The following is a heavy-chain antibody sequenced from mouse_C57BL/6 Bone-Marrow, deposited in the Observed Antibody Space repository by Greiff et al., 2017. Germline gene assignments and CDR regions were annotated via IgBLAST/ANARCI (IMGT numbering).Heavy chain of an antibody. Sequence: EVQLVESGGGLVKPGGSLKLSCAASGFTFSSYAMSWVRQTPEKRLEWVATISDGGSYTYYPDNVKGRFTISRDNAKNNLYLQMSHLKSEDKAMYYCAREGDCNWVFDYGGQGTTLTVSS. CDR1: GFTFSSYA. CDR2: ISDGGSYT. J-gene: IGHJ2*01. V-gene: IGHV5-4*01. CDR3: AREGDCNWVFDY. D-gene: IGHD4-1*01.